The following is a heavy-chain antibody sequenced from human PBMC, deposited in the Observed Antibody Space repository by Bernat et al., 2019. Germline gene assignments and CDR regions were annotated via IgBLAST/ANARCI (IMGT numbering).Heavy chain of an antibody. Sequence: QVQLVESGGGLVKPGGSLRLSCAASGFTFSDHFMTWIRQAPGKGLEWVSYISSSSGYTDYADSVKGRFTISRDNAKNSLYLQMNSLRVEDTAVYYCGRGEPGYGSGGEDYWGQGTLVTVSS. J-gene: IGHJ4*02. CDR1: GFTFSDHF. CDR2: ISSSSGYT. D-gene: IGHD3-10*01. CDR3: GRGEPGYGSGGEDY. V-gene: IGHV3-11*05.